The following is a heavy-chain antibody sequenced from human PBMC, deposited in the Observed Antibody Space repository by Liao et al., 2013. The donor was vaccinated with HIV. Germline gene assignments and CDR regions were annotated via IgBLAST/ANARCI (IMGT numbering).Heavy chain of an antibody. Sequence: RLQESGPGLVKPSETLSLTCTVSGGSISSSSYYWSWIRQPAGKALEWIGRIYTSGSTNYNPSLKSRGIISVDTSKNQFSLKLTSVTAADTAVYYCARSDATTGGWFDPWGQGTLVTVSS. CDR3: ARSDATTGGWFDP. J-gene: IGHJ5*02. CDR2: IYTSGST. CDR1: GGSISSSSYY. D-gene: IGHD4-17*01. V-gene: IGHV4-61*02.